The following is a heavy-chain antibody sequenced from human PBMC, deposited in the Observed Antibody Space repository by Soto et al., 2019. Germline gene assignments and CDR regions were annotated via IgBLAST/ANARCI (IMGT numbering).Heavy chain of an antibody. CDR1: GGSISSYY. J-gene: IGHJ4*02. V-gene: IGHV4-59*12. CDR3: ARSAGSYYDYVWGSRYYFDY. D-gene: IGHD3-16*01. CDR2: IYYSGST. Sequence: SETLSLTCNVSGGSISSYYRSWIRQPPGKGLEWIGYIYYSGSTYYNPSLKSRVTISLDTSKNQFSLKLSSVTAADTAVYYCARSAGSYYDYVWGSRYYFDYWGQGTLVTVSS.